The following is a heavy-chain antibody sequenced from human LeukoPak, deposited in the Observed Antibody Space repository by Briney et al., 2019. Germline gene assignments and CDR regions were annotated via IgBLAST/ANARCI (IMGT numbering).Heavy chain of an antibody. CDR1: DYTFTSYG. CDR3: ARDRYYDSSGDYYYYMDV. D-gene: IGHD3-22*01. Sequence: ASVKASCKAADYTFTSYGISWVRQAPGQGLEWMGWISPYIGNTNYAQKLQGRVTMTTDTSTSTAYMELRSLRSDDTAVYYCARDRYYDSSGDYYYYMDVWGKGTTVTISS. V-gene: IGHV1-18*01. CDR2: ISPYIGNT. J-gene: IGHJ6*03.